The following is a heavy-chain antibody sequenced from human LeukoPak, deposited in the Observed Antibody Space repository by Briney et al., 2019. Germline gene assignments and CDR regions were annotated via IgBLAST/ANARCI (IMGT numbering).Heavy chain of an antibody. D-gene: IGHD1-26*01. CDR2: IYYSGST. CDR3: ARHRIVTPLPDY. Sequence: SETLSLTCTVSGGSISSSSYYWGWIRQPPGKGLEWIGSIYYSGSTYYNPSLKSRVTISVDTSKNQFSLKLSSVTAADTAVYYCARHRIVTPLPDYWGQGTPVTVSS. J-gene: IGHJ4*02. CDR1: GGSISSSSYY. V-gene: IGHV4-39*01.